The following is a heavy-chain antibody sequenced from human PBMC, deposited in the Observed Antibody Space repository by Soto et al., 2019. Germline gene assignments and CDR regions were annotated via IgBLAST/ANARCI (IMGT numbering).Heavy chain of an antibody. D-gene: IGHD3-22*01. CDR1: GFTFSSYW. V-gene: IGHV3-7*01. CDR3: AREGSYYDSSGYPGPPNFDY. CDR2: IKQDGSEK. Sequence: GGSLRLSCAASGFTFSSYWMSWVRQAPGKGLEWVANIKQDGSEKYYVDSVKGRFTISRDNAKNSLYLQMNSLRAEDTAVYYCAREGSYYDSSGYPGPPNFDYWGQGTLVTVSS. J-gene: IGHJ4*02.